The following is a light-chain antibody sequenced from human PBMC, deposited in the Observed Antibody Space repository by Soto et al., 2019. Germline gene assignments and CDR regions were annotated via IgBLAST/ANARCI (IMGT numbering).Light chain of an antibody. Sequence: DIQMTQSLSSLSASVGDSVTITCRASQSISSYLNWYQQKPGKPPKLLIYAASSVQSGVPSRSSGSGAGTDFTLTISSLQPEDFVTYYCQQSYSTPPTFGQGTKVDIK. J-gene: IGKJ1*01. CDR3: QQSYSTPPT. CDR1: QSISSY. CDR2: AAS. V-gene: IGKV1-39*01.